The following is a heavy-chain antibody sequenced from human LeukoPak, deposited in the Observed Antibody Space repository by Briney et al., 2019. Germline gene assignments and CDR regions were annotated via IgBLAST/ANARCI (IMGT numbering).Heavy chain of an antibody. V-gene: IGHV3-21*01. Sequence: GGSLRLSCAASGFTFSSYNMNWVRQAPGKGLEWVSSISSSSTYIYYADSVKGRFTISRDNAKNSLYLQMNSLRAEDTAVYYCARANSRFGELSFDFDAFNIWGQGTMVTVSS. CDR1: GFTFSSYN. D-gene: IGHD3-10*01. CDR2: ISSSSTYI. J-gene: IGHJ3*02. CDR3: ARANSRFGELSFDFDAFNI.